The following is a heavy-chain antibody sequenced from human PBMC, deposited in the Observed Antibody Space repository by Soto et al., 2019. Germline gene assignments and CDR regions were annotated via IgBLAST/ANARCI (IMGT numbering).Heavy chain of an antibody. CDR3: AHSEWYANTDWFDP. D-gene: IGHD3-3*01. V-gene: IGHV2-5*02. CDR2: IYWDDQK. CDR1: GFSLSTSGAG. Sequence: QITLKESGPTLVKPTQTLTLTCSFSGFSLSTSGAGVGWIRQPPGKALEWLGIIYWDDQKRYSPSLKSRLTITKDTSKNQVVLTMTNMDPVDTGTYHCAHSEWYANTDWFDPWGQGTAVTVSS. J-gene: IGHJ5*01.